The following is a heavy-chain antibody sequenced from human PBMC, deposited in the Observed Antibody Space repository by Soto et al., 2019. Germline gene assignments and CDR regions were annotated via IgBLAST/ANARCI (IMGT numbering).Heavy chain of an antibody. J-gene: IGHJ4*02. V-gene: IGHV1-69*01. CDR3: ARDGGRHSGGIDY. Sequence: QVQLVQSGAEVKKPGSSVKVSCKASVGTFSSYSINWVRPAPGQGLEWMGEIITIFGTANYAQKFQGRVTITADESTSQAYMELSSLRSADTAVYYCARDGGRHSGGIDYWGQGTLVTVSS. CDR2: IITIFGTA. D-gene: IGHD1-26*01. CDR1: VGTFSSYS.